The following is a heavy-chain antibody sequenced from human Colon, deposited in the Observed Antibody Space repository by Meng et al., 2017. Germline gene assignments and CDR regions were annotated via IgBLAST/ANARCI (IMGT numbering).Heavy chain of an antibody. Sequence: QVPRVQSGAGVKKPGASVKVSCKASGYTFTSYEINWMRQAPGQGFEWMGWMSPSSGNTGYAQKFQGRVTMTRNISIITAYMELSSLRFDDTGVYYCARTATRWGQGTLVTVSS. CDR2: MSPSSGNT. CDR1: GYTFTSYE. V-gene: IGHV1-8*01. CDR3: ARTATR. J-gene: IGHJ4*02.